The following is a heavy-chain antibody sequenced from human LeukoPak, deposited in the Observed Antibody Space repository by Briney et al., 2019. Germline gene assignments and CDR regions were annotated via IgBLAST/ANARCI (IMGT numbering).Heavy chain of an antibody. D-gene: IGHD4/OR15-4a*01. Sequence: ASVKVSCKASGGTFSSYAINWVRQATGQGLEWMGWITPNSGGTKYAQKFQGRVTMTRDTSISTAYMELSGLRSDDTAVYYCARGFRLSAVEDWFDPWGQGTLVTVSS. J-gene: IGHJ5*02. CDR3: ARGFRLSAVEDWFDP. CDR1: GGTFSSYA. CDR2: ITPNSGGT. V-gene: IGHV1-2*02.